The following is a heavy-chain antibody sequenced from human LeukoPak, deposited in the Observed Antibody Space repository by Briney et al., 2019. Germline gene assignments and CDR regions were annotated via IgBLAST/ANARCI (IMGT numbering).Heavy chain of an antibody. J-gene: IGHJ4*02. CDR3: AREENNYGSSPALDK. V-gene: IGHV4-39*02. Sequence: KPSETLSLTCTVSGGSISSDRDYWGWIRQPPGRGLEWIGSIYYSGSTYYNPSLKSRVTISGDTSKNQFSLKLSSVTAADTAVYYCAREENNYGSSPALDKWGQGTLVTVSS. D-gene: IGHD3-10*01. CDR2: IYYSGST. CDR1: GGSISSDRDY.